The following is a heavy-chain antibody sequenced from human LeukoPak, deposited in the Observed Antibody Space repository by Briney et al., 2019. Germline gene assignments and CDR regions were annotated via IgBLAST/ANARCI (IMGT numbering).Heavy chain of an antibody. CDR3: ARDEGYDILTGYYNVFWFDP. Sequence: ASVKVSCKASGYTFTSYGISWVRQAPGQGLEWMVWISAYNGNTNYAQKLQGRVTMTTDTSTSTAYMELRSLRSDDTAVYYCARDEGYDILTGYYNVFWFDPWGQGTLVTVSS. CDR2: ISAYNGNT. J-gene: IGHJ5*02. D-gene: IGHD3-9*01. CDR1: GYTFTSYG. V-gene: IGHV1-18*04.